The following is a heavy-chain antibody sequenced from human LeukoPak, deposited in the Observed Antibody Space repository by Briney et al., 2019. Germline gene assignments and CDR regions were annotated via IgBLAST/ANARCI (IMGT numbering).Heavy chain of an antibody. D-gene: IGHD3-10*01. Sequence: GGSLRLSCAASGFTFTSYGIHWVRQAPGKGLEWVAFIRYDGSNKYYADSVKGRFTISRDNSKNTLYLQMNSLRAEDTAVYYCAREGGFGEFTDYWGQGTLVTVSS. CDR1: GFTFTSYG. J-gene: IGHJ4*02. CDR2: IRYDGSNK. V-gene: IGHV3-30*02. CDR3: AREGGFGEFTDY.